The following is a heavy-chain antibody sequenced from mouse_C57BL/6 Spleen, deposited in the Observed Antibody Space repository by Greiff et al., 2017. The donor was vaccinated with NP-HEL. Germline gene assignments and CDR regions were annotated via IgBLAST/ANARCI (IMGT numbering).Heavy chain of an antibody. V-gene: IGHV1-80*01. Sequence: VQLQQSGAELVKPGASVKISCKASGYAFSSYWMNWVKQRPGKGLEWIGQIYPGDGDTNYNGKFQGETKLTADKSSSTACMQLSSLTSEDSAVYFGARREFTATSYYAMDDGGRMDYWGQGTSVTVSS. J-gene: IGHJ4*01. CDR2: IYPGDGDT. CDR1: GYAFSSYW. CDR3: ARREFTATSYYAMDDGGRMDY. D-gene: IGHD1-1*02.